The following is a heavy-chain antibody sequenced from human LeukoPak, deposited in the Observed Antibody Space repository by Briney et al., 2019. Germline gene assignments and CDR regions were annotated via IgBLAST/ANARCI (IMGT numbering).Heavy chain of an antibody. Sequence: ASVKVSCKAFGYTFTSYYMHWVRQAPGQGLEWMGIINPSGGSTSYAQKFQGRVTMTRDTSTSAVYMELSSLRSEDTAVYYCARDGNYGSGSYIPYYFDYWGQGTLVTVSS. CDR2: INPSGGST. D-gene: IGHD3-10*01. V-gene: IGHV1-46*01. CDR3: ARDGNYGSGSYIPYYFDY. CDR1: GYTFTSYY. J-gene: IGHJ4*02.